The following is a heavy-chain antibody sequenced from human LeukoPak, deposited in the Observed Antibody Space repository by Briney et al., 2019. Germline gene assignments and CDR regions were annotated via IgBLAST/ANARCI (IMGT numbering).Heavy chain of an antibody. Sequence: ASVKVSCKASGYTFTSYDINWVRQATGQGLEWMGWMNPNSGNTGYAQKFQGRVTITRNTSITTAYMELSNLTSEDTAVYYCAREHSWDANWFDPWGQGTLVTVSS. CDR1: GYTFTSYD. J-gene: IGHJ5*02. V-gene: IGHV1-8*03. CDR2: MNPNSGNT. D-gene: IGHD6-13*01. CDR3: AREHSWDANWFDP.